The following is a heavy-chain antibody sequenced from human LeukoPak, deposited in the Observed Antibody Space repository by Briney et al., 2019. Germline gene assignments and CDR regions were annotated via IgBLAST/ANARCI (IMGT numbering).Heavy chain of an antibody. D-gene: IGHD6-13*01. CDR1: GGSFSGYY. CDR3: ARSHWGPYGSRIANWFDP. J-gene: IGHJ5*02. CDR2: INHSGST. V-gene: IGHV4-34*01. Sequence: SETLSLTCAVYGGSFSGYYWSWIRQPPGKGLEWIGEINHSGSTNYNPSLKSRVTISVDTSKNQFSLKLSSVTAADTAVYYCARSHWGPYGSRIANWFDPWGQGTLVTVSS.